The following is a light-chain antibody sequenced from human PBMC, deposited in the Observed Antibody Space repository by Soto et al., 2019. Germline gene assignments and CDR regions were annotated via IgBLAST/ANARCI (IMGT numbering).Light chain of an antibody. V-gene: IGKV1-5*01. J-gene: IGKJ1*01. CDR1: QGISKW. CDR2: GAS. Sequence: DIQMTQSPSTLSASVGDRVTITCRASQGISKWLAWYQQKPGKAPKLLIYGASSLENGVPSRFSGSGSGTEFTLTISSLQPDDFATYFCQQYKSYDMWSFGKGTKVDLK. CDR3: QQYKSYDMWS.